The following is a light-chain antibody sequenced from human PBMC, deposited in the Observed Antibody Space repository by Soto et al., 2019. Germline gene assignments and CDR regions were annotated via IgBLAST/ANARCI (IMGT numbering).Light chain of an antibody. J-gene: IGLJ1*01. CDR1: SSDVGGYNY. CDR3: NSYGSTSTRYV. Sequence: QSALTQSASVSGSPGQSITISCTGTSSDVGGYNYVSWYQQHPGKAPKLMIYEVSNRPSGVSNRFSGSKSGNTASLTISGLQAEDEADYFCNSYGSTSTRYVFGTGTKVTVL. CDR2: EVS. V-gene: IGLV2-14*01.